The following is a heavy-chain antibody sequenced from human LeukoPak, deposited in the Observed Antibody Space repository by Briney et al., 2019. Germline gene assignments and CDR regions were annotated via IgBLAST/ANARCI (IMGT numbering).Heavy chain of an antibody. CDR3: ARDAIDNYYHSSGYYSY. V-gene: IGHV3-21*01. CDR2: ISSSSSYI. J-gene: IGHJ4*02. CDR1: GFTFSSYS. D-gene: IGHD3-22*01. Sequence: KPWGSLRLSCAASGFTFSSYSMNWVRQAPGKGLEWVSSISSSSSYIYYADSVKGRFTISRDNAKNSLYLQMNSLRAEDTAVYYCARDAIDNYYHSSGYYSYWGQGTLVTVSS.